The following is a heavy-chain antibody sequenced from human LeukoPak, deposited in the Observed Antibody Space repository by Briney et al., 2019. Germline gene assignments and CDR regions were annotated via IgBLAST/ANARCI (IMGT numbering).Heavy chain of an antibody. J-gene: IGHJ6*02. CDR2: ISSSSSYI. D-gene: IGHD2-2*01. V-gene: IGHV3-21*01. Sequence: GGSLRLSCAASGFTFSSYSMNWVRQAPGKGLGWVSSISSSSSYIYYADSVKGRFTISRDKAKNSLYLQMNSLRAEDTAVYYCARYCSSTSCSLYYYYGMDVWGQGTTVTVSS. CDR3: ARYCSSTSCSLYYYYGMDV. CDR1: GFTFSSYS.